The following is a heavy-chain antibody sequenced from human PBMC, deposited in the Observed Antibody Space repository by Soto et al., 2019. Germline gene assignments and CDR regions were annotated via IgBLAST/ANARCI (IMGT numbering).Heavy chain of an antibody. J-gene: IGHJ5*02. CDR3: ARGYSGYFNWFDP. CDR1: GDSISTYY. V-gene: IGHV4-59*01. CDR2: IYYSGST. Sequence: PDTLSVTCNDPGDSISTYYWSWIRQPPGKGLEWIGYIYYSGSTNYNPSLKSRVTISVDTSKNQFSLKLSSGTAADTAVYYCARGYSGYFNWFDPWGQGTLVSVSS. D-gene: IGHD5-12*01.